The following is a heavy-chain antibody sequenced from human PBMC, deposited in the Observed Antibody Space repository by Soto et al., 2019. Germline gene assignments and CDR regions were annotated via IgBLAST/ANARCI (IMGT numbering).Heavy chain of an antibody. D-gene: IGHD3-3*01. CDR1: GFTFSSYS. J-gene: IGHJ3*02. CDR2: ISSSSSYI. CDR3: ARDHESYYDFWSGYPPRDRNDAFDI. Sequence: GGSLRLSCAASGFTFSSYSMNWVRQAPGKGLEWVSSISSSSSYIYYADSVKGRFTISRDNAKNSLYLQMNSLRAEDTAVYYCARDHESYYDFWSGYPPRDRNDAFDIWGQGTMVTVSS. V-gene: IGHV3-21*01.